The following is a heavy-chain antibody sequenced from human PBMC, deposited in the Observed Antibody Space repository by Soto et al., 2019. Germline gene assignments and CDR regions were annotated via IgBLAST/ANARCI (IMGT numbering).Heavy chain of an antibody. CDR2: ISYDGSNK. CDR1: GFTFSSYA. V-gene: IGHV3-30-3*01. CDR3: ARGEPNWNYSFFDY. D-gene: IGHD1-7*01. J-gene: IGHJ4*02. Sequence: QVQLVESGGGVVQPGRSLRLSCAASGFTFSSYAMHWVRQAPGKGLEWVAVISYDGSNKYYADSVKGRFTISRDNSKNTLYLQMNSLRAEDTAVYYCARGEPNWNYSFFDYWGQGTLVTVSS.